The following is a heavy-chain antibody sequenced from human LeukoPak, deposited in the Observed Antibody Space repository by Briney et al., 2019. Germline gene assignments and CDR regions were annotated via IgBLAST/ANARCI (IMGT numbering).Heavy chain of an antibody. V-gene: IGHV1-69*05. D-gene: IGHD5-18*01. CDR1: GGTFSSYA. CDR2: ISPIFGTA. Sequence: ASVKVSCKASGGTFSSYAISWVRQAPGQGLEWMGRISPIFGTAYYAQKFQGRVTITTDESTSTAYMQLSSLRAEDTAVYYCARGGYSYGYGFPDLDYWGQGTLVTVSS. J-gene: IGHJ4*02. CDR3: ARGGYSYGYGFPDLDY.